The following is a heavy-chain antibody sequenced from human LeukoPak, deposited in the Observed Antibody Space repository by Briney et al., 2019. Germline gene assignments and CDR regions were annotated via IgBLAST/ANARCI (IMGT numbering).Heavy chain of an antibody. D-gene: IGHD6-13*01. V-gene: IGHV3-23*01. CDR3: AKSRPASGMDY. CDR2: IDPSGAYT. J-gene: IGHJ4*02. Sequence: PGGSLRLSCAASGFTFSTYVLNWVRQAPGKGLEWVSTIDPSGAYTYYAESVKGRFTISRDNSKNTLYLQMNSMRGEDTAAYYCAKSRPASGMDYWGQGALVTVSS. CDR1: GFTFSTYV.